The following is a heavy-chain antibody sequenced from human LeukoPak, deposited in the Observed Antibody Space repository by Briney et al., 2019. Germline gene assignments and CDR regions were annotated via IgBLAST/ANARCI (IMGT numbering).Heavy chain of an antibody. CDR2: INPSGGST. CDR3: ARDEPNLPTVSIYDFWSGYYDY. D-gene: IGHD3-3*01. V-gene: IGHV1-46*01. J-gene: IGHJ4*02. Sequence: ASVKVSCKASGYTFTSYYMHWVRQAPGQGLEWMGIINPSGGSTSYAQKFQGRVTTTRDTSTSTVYMELSSLRSEDTAVYYCARDEPNLPTVSIYDFWSGYYDYWGQGTLVTVSS. CDR1: GYTFTSYY.